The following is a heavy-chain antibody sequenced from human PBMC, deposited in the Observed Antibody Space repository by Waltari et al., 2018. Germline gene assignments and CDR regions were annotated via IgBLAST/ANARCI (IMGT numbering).Heavy chain of an antibody. J-gene: IGHJ4*02. CDR1: GYTLTGYS. Sequence: QVQLVQSGAEVKKPGASVQVSCKASGYTLTGYSMHWVRQAPGQGPEWMGRINPNSGGTNYAQKFQGRVTMTRDTSISTAYMELSRLRSDDTAVYYCARSVAAAGPDYWGQGTLVTVSS. CDR2: INPNSGGT. CDR3: ARSVAAAGPDY. D-gene: IGHD6-13*01. V-gene: IGHV1-2*06.